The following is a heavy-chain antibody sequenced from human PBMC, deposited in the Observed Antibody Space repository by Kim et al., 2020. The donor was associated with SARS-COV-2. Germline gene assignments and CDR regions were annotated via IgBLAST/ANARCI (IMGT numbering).Heavy chain of an antibody. CDR1: GYTFTTYG. Sequence: ASVKVSCKASGYTFTTYGIIWARQAPGQGLEWMGWISAYNGNTDYAQKVQGRVTMTTDTSTSTAYMELRSLRSDDTAVYYCARSYGSGRPGWFDPWGQGTLVTVSS. J-gene: IGHJ5*02. V-gene: IGHV1-18*01. D-gene: IGHD3-10*01. CDR2: ISAYNGNT. CDR3: ARSYGSGRPGWFDP.